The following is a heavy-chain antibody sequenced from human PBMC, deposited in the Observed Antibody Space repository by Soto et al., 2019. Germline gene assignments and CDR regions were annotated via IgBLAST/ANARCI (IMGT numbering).Heavy chain of an antibody. CDR3: ALRSGSHG. D-gene: IGHD1-26*01. Sequence: EVQLVESGGGLIQPGGSLKLACAASGFIVSTNYMSWVRQAPGKGLEWLSVIYSGGSTYYADSVKGRFTISRDDSKNTLDLQMNSLRAEDTAVYYCALRSGSHGWGQGTTVTVSS. J-gene: IGHJ6*02. CDR1: GFIVSTNY. V-gene: IGHV3-53*01. CDR2: IYSGGST.